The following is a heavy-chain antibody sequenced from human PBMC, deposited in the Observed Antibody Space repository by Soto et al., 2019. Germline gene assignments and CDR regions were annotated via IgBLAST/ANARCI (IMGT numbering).Heavy chain of an antibody. V-gene: IGHV4-30-4*01. CDR2: IYYSGST. Sequence: QVQLQESGPGLVKPSQTLSLTCTVSGGSISSGDYYWSWIRQPPGKGLEWIGYIYYSGSTYYNPSLKIRVTISVDTSKTQFSLQLSSVTAADTAVYYCARARGARYLDYWGQGTLVTVSS. J-gene: IGHJ4*02. CDR1: GGSISSGDYY. D-gene: IGHD2-15*01. CDR3: ARARGARYLDY.